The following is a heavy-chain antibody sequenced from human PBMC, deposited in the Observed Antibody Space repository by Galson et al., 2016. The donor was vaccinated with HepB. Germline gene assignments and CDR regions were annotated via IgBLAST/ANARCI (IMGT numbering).Heavy chain of an antibody. CDR3: APLGYCTAGTCYRVQ. J-gene: IGHJ4*02. V-gene: IGHV4-4*02. D-gene: IGHD2-8*02. CDR2: IYQSGTT. CDR1: GGSVNGYNW. Sequence: TLSLTCAVSGGSVNGYNWWSWVRQTPGKGLEWIGEIYQSGTTNYNPSLKSRVTISLDKSRNEFSLKLTSVTAADTAVYYCAPLGYCTAGTCYRVQWGQGHLVTVSS.